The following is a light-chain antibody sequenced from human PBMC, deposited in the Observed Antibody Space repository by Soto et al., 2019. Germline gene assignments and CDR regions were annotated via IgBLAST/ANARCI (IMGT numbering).Light chain of an antibody. Sequence: QSVLTQPASVSGSPGQSITISCTGTSSDFGNYNLVSWYQQHPVKVPKLSLFEFNKRPSGVSGRFSGSKSGNTASLTISGLQAEDEADYYCCSFTSSNTHVFGTGTKVTVL. V-gene: IGLV2-23*02. CDR3: CSFTSSNTHV. J-gene: IGLJ1*01. CDR2: EFN. CDR1: SSDFGNYNL.